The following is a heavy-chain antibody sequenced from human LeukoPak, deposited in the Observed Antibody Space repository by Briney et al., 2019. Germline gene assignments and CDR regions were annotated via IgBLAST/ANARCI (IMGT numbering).Heavy chain of an antibody. V-gene: IGHV3-33*01. CDR1: GFTLSSFG. J-gene: IGHJ3*02. D-gene: IGHD3-16*01. Sequence: GGSLRLSCAASGFTLSSFGMVWVRQAPGKGLEWVTLMWYDGRNKYYADSVKGLFTISRDNSKNTVHLQMNSLRGENTAVYYCARVGDMEAFDIWGQGTRVTVSS. CDR2: MWYDGRNK. CDR3: ARVGDMEAFDI.